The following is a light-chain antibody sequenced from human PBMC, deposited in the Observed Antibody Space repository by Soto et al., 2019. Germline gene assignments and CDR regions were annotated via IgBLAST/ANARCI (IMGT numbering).Light chain of an antibody. CDR3: QHYTNLPPT. CDR2: DAY. J-gene: IGKJ3*01. V-gene: IGKV1-33*01. CDR1: PDISNS. Sequence: DIKMTQSPSSLSASVGDIVTISCQASPDISNSLNWYQQKQGKAPELLIYDAYNVETGVPSRFSGSGTGTDLTLTVSSLQPEDIATYYCQHYTNLPPTFGPGTNVHIK.